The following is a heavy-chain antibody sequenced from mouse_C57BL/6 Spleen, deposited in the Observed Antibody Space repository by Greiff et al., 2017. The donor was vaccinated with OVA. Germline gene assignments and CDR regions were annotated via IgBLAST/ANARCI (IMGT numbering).Heavy chain of an antibody. CDR3: ARPPYDYDEVPFAG. V-gene: IGHV1-82*01. CDR1: GYAFSSSW. D-gene: IGHD2-4*01. Sequence: QVQLQQSGPELVKPGASVKISCKASGYAFSSSWMNWVKQRPGKGLEWIGRIYPGDGDTNYNGKFKGKATLTADKSSSTAYMQLSSLTSEDSAVYFCARPPYDYDEVPFAGWGKGTLVTVSA. J-gene: IGHJ3*01. CDR2: IYPGDGDT.